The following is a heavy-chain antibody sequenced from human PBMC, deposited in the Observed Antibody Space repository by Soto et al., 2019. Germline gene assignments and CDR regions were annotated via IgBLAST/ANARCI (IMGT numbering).Heavy chain of an antibody. CDR1: GFTLSNYG. CDR2: INSDGSTT. CDR3: ANFYSGSYSTY. J-gene: IGHJ4*02. D-gene: IGHD1-26*01. V-gene: IGHV3-74*01. Sequence: GGPLRLSCAASGFTLSNYGMQWVRQAPGKGLVWVSRINSDGSTTNYADSVKGRFTISRDNAKNTLYLQMNSLRAEDTAVYYCANFYSGSYSTYWGQGTLVTVSS.